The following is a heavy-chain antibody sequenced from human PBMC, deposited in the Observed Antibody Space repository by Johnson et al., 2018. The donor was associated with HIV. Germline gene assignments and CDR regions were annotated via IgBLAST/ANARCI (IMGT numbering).Heavy chain of an antibody. J-gene: IGHJ3*02. Sequence: QVQLVESGGGVVQPGRSLRLSCAASGFTFSSYAMHWVRQAPGKGLEWVAVISYDGGNKYSADSVKGRFTISRDNSKNTLYLQMNSLRAEDTAVYYCARDRGRGSYNQNAFDIWGQGTMVTVSS. CDR3: ARDRGRGSYNQNAFDI. CDR2: ISYDGGNK. V-gene: IGHV3-30*04. CDR1: GFTFSSYA. D-gene: IGHD1-26*01.